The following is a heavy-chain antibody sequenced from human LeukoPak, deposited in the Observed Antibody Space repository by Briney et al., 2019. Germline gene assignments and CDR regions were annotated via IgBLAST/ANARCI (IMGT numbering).Heavy chain of an antibody. Sequence: PSETLSLTCTVSGGSISSSSYYWGWIRQPPGKGLEWIGSIYYSGSTYYNPSLKSRVTISVDTSKNQFSLKLSSVTAADTAVYYCARGLPYYDILTGYYYFDYWGQGTLVTVSS. CDR3: ARGLPYYDILTGYYYFDY. D-gene: IGHD3-9*01. J-gene: IGHJ4*02. CDR2: IYYSGST. CDR1: GGSISSSSYY. V-gene: IGHV4-39*07.